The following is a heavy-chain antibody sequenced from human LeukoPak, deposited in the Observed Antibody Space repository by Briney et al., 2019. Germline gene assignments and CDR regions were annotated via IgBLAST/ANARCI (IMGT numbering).Heavy chain of an antibody. CDR2: INSDGSSP. D-gene: IGHD6-19*01. J-gene: IGHJ6*02. V-gene: IGHV3-74*01. CDR3: ARWGSSGWYPMDV. CDR1: GFTFSTYW. Sequence: GGSLRLSCAASGFTFSTYWMHWVRQAPGKGLVWVSCINSDGSSPSYADSMKGRFTISRDNAKNTVYLQMNSLRAEDTAVYECARWGSSGWYPMDVWGQGTTVTVSS.